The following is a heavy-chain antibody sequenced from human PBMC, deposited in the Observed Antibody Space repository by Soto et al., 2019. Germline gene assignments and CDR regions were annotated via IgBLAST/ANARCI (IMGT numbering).Heavy chain of an antibody. CDR1: GFSFSSYS. V-gene: IGHV3-21*01. Sequence: GGALRLSCAASGFSFSSYSMNWVRQAPGKGLEWVSSISSSSSYIYYADSVKGRFTISRDNAKNSLYLQMNSLRAEDTAVYYCARDPPRPGIAAAGSNSTWRQGTLVTVSS. CDR3: ARDPPRPGIAAAGSNST. D-gene: IGHD6-13*01. J-gene: IGHJ5*02. CDR2: ISSSSSYI.